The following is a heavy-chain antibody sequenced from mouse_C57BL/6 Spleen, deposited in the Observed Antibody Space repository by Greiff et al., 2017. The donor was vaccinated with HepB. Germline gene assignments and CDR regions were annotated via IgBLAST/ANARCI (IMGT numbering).Heavy chain of an antibody. J-gene: IGHJ2*01. V-gene: IGHV1-82*01. Sequence: VQLQQSGPELVKPGASVKISCKASGYAFSSSWMNWVKQRPGKGLEWIGRIYPGDGVTNYNGKFKGKATLTADKSSSTAYMQLSSLTSGDSAFYFCERIYYYGSSYLDYWGQGTTLTVSS. CDR2: IYPGDGVT. CDR1: GYAFSSSW. D-gene: IGHD1-1*01. CDR3: ERIYYYGSSYLDY.